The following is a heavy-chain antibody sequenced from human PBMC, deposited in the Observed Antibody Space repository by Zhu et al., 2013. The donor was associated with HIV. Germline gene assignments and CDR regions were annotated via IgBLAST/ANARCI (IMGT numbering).Heavy chain of an antibody. Sequence: QVQLVQSGAEVKKPGASVKVSCKASGYTFTSYYMHWVRQAPGQGLEWMGIINPSGGSTSYAQKFQGRVTMTRDTSTSTVYMELSSLRSEDTAVYYCARLGGARCSGGSCYLGYFDYVGPGNPGHRL. CDR2: INPSGGST. V-gene: IGHV1-46*01. CDR1: GYTFTSYY. D-gene: IGHD2-15*01. CDR3: ARLGGARCSGGSCYLGYFDY. J-gene: IGHJ4*02.